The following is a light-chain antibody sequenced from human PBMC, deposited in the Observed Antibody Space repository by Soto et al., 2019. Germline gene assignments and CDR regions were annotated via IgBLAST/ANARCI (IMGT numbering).Light chain of an antibody. CDR1: SIYNY. Sequence: QSALTQPASVSGSPGQSITISCTGTSIYNYVSWYQHHPGKAPKLMIYEVSNRPSGVSHRFSGSRSGNTASLTISGLQAEDEADYYCPSYTISSTLVVFGGGTKLTVL. V-gene: IGLV2-14*01. J-gene: IGLJ3*02. CDR3: PSYTISSTLVV. CDR2: EVS.